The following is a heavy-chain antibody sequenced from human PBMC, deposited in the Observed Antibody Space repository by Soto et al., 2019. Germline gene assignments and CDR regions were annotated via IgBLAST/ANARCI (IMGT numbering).Heavy chain of an antibody. D-gene: IGHD3-3*01. Sequence: QAQLVQTGAEMKKPGASVKVSCKASGYTLSNYGISWVRQAPGQGLEWMGWSSTYNGNTKYAKKFQGSATMTTDTSTSTAYMELRSLRSDDTADYYCVRDHHDFSSDYHYYHMDVWGKGTTVTVSS. CDR1: GYTLSNYG. CDR3: VRDHHDFSSDYHYYHMDV. V-gene: IGHV1-18*01. CDR2: SSTYNGNT. J-gene: IGHJ6*03.